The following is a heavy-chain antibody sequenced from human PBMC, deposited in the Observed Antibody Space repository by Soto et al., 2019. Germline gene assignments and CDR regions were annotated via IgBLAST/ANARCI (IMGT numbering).Heavy chain of an antibody. CDR2: IYFRGST. CDR3: ARLYYYDRARYFDS. Sequence: ETLSLTCTVSGGSINNFYCSWIRQAPGKGLEWIGYIYFRGSTNYNPSLKSRVTISVDTSRTQFSLELSSVTAADTAVYYCARLYYYDRARYFDSWGQGTLVTVSS. J-gene: IGHJ4*02. V-gene: IGHV4-59*01. CDR1: GGSINNFY. D-gene: IGHD3-22*01.